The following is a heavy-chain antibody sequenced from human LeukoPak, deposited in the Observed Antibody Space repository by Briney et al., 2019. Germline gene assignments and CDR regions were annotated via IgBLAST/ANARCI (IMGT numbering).Heavy chain of an antibody. V-gene: IGHV4-59*01. CDR1: GGSISSYY. CDR2: IHYTGSS. J-gene: IGHJ4*02. D-gene: IGHD1-1*01. Sequence: SETQSLTCTVSGGSISSYYWSWIRQPPGKGLEWIGYIHYTGSSNYNPSLKSRVSISVDTSKNQFSLKLRSVTAADTAVYYCARSERGYMGGFEYWGQGTLLTVSS. CDR3: ARSERGYMGGFEY.